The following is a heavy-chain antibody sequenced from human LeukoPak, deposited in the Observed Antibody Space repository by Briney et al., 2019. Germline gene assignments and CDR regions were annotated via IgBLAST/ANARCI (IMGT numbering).Heavy chain of an antibody. D-gene: IGHD2-21*02. Sequence: ASVKVSCKASGYTFTGHYMHWVRQAPGQGLEWMGRINPNSGGTNYAQKFQGRVTMTRDTSISTAYMELSRLRSDDTAVYYCARDFCGGDCYSRSIYMDVWGKGTTVTVSS. CDR1: GYTFTGHY. CDR2: INPNSGGT. V-gene: IGHV1-2*06. J-gene: IGHJ6*04. CDR3: ARDFCGGDCYSRSIYMDV.